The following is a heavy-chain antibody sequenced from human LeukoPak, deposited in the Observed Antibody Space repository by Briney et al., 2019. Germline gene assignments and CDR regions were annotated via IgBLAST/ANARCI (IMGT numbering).Heavy chain of an antibody. J-gene: IGHJ1*01. D-gene: IGHD3-22*01. V-gene: IGHV3-74*01. Sequence: GGSLRLSCAASGFTFSSYWMHWVRQAPGKGLVWVSRIKSDGSTNYADSVKGQFTISRDNAKNTVSLQMNSLRAEDTGVYYCARAPSEIGGYYPEYFRHWGQGTLVTVSS. CDR2: IKSDGST. CDR1: GFTFSSYW. CDR3: ARAPSEIGGYYPEYFRH.